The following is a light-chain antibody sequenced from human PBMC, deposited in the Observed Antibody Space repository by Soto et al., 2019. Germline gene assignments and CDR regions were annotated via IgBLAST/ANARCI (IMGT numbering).Light chain of an antibody. Sequence: DIQMTQSACSMWPSXRRCVTITXXASQSISSYLNWYQQKPGRAPKLLIYAASILQSGVPTRFSGSGSGTDFTLTISSLQPEDFATYYCQQSYSYFRTFGQGTKVDNK. CDR2: AAS. CDR3: QQSYSYFRT. CDR1: QSISSY. V-gene: IGKV1-39*01. J-gene: IGKJ1*01.